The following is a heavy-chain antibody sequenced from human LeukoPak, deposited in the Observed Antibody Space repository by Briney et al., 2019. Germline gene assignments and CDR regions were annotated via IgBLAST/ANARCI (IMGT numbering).Heavy chain of an antibody. CDR2: INQYGSEK. Sequence: PGGSLRLSCAACVFTFSSYWMSWVRQAPGKGLEGVANINQYGSEKYYVDSVKGRCTISRDNAKDALYLKMNRLRAEDTAVYYGAREDGGDCYDWGQGTLVTVSS. CDR1: VFTFSSYW. J-gene: IGHJ4*02. CDR3: AREDGGDCYD. D-gene: IGHD2-21*02. V-gene: IGHV3-7*01.